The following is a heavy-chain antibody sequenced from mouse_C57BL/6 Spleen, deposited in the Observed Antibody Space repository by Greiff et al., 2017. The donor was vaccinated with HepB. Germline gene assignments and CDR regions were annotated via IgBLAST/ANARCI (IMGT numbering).Heavy chain of an antibody. CDR2: ISSGSSTI. CDR3: ARPYYGNGFDYYAMDY. J-gene: IGHJ4*01. V-gene: IGHV5-17*01. CDR1: GFTFSDYG. Sequence: EVKLVESGGGLVKPGGSLKLSCAASGFTFSDYGMHWVRQAPEKGLEWVAYISSGSSTIYYADTVKGRFTISRDNAKNTLFLQMTSLRSEDTAMYYCARPYYGNGFDYYAMDYWGQGTSVTVSS. D-gene: IGHD2-10*01.